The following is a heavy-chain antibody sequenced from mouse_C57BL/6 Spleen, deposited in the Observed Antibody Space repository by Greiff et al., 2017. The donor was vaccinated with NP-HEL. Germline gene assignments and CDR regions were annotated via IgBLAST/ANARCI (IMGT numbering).Heavy chain of an antibody. CDR3: TAGYYAMDY. J-gene: IGHJ4*01. CDR1: GFTFSNYW. CDR2: IRLKSDNYAT. V-gene: IGHV6-3*01. Sequence: DVKLQESGGGLVQPGGSMKLSCVASGFTFSNYWMNWVRQSPEKGLEWVAQIRLKSDNYATHYAESVKGRFTISRDDSKSSVYLQMNNLRAEDTGIYYCTAGYYAMDYWGQGTSVTVSS.